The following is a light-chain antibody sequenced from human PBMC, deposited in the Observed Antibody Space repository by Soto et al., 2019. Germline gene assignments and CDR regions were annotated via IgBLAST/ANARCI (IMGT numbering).Light chain of an antibody. CDR3: QQYNSYPLT. CDR2: KAS. Sequence: DIQMTQSPSTLSASVGDRVTITCRASQSISRLLAWYQQKPGRAPTLLIYKASNLESGVPSRFSGSTSGTEFTLTISSLQPDDFATYYCQQYNSYPLTFGQGTRLEIK. V-gene: IGKV1-5*03. CDR1: QSISRL. J-gene: IGKJ5*01.